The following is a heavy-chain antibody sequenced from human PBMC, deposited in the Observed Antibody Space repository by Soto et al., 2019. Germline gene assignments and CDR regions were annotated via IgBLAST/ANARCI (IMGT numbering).Heavy chain of an antibody. V-gene: IGHV4-59*08. D-gene: IGHD4-17*01. J-gene: IGHJ4*02. Sequence: PSETLSLTCTVSGGSISNYYWSWIRQPPGKGLEWIGYIYYSGSTNYNPSLKSRVTISVDTSKNQFSLKLSSVTAADTAVYYCARRYGANFDYWGQGTLVTVS. CDR2: IYYSGST. CDR3: ARRYGANFDY. CDR1: GGSISNYY.